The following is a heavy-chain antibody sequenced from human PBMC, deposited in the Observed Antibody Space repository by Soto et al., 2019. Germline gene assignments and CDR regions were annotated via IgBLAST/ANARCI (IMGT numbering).Heavy chain of an antibody. V-gene: IGHV4-30-4*01. CDR3: ARARFTYYDFWSGYYSGSNWFDP. D-gene: IGHD3-3*01. CDR1: GGSISSGDYY. J-gene: IGHJ5*02. Sequence: KSSETLSLTCTVSGGSISSGDYYWRWIRQPPGKGLEWIGYIYYSGSTYYNPSLKSRVTISVDTSKNQFSLKLSSVTAADTAVYYCARARFTYYDFWSGYYSGSNWFDPWGQGTLVTVSS. CDR2: IYYSGST.